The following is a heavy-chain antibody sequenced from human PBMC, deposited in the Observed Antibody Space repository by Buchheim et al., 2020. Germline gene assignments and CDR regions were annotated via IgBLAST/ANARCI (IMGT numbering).Heavy chain of an antibody. D-gene: IGHD5-12*01. V-gene: IGHV3-48*02. CDR2: ISSSSAI. CDR3: ARVGYSGYDYYFDY. J-gene: IGHJ4*02. CDR1: GFTFSSYS. Sequence: EVQLVESGGGLVQPGGSLRLSCAASGFTFSSYSIYWVRQAPGKGLEWVSYISSSSAIYYADSVKGRFTISRDNAKNSLYLQMNSLRDEDTAVYYCARVGYSGYDYYFDYWGQGTL.